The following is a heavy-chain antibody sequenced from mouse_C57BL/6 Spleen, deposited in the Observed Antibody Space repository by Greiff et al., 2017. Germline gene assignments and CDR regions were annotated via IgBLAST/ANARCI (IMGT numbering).Heavy chain of an antibody. CDR3: TGEVLRREFAD. CDR1: GYTFTSSW. V-gene: IGHV1-5*01. J-gene: IGHJ3*01. Sequence: EVQLQQSGTVLARPGASVKMSCKTSGYTFTSSWMHWVKQRPGQGLEWIGALYPGNSDTSYTQKFKGKATLTAVTSASTAYMELSSLTSEDSAVYYWTGEVLRREFADWGQGTLVTVSA. D-gene: IGHD2-12*01. CDR2: LYPGNSDT.